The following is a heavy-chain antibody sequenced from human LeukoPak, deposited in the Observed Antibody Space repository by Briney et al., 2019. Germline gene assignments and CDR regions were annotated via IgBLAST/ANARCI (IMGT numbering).Heavy chain of an antibody. J-gene: IGHJ1*01. D-gene: IGHD3-22*01. CDR2: INHSGST. CDR3: ARTTLYYDSRGYRS. V-gene: IGHV4-34*01. Sequence: SETLSLTCAVYGGSFSCYQWRWIRQPPGTGLEWIGEINHSGSTNHNPSLQTRVNISVDTSNNQFSLTLSSATAAHTAMYYRARTTLYYDSRGYRSWGQGTLVTVSS. CDR1: GGSFSCYQ.